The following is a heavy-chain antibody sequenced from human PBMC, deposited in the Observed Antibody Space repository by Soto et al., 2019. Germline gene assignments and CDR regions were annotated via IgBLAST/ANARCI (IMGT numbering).Heavy chain of an antibody. J-gene: IGHJ3*02. CDR1: GDSINDKNW. CDR3: ARDSPYDFWSGYTNAFDI. Sequence: SETLSLTCSVSGDSINDKNWWTWLRQPPGKRLEWIGDIYHTGRSSYNPSLTSRVAMSVDKSKNQFSLKLSSVTAADTAVYYCARDSPYDFWSGYTNAFDIWGQGTMVT. CDR2: IYHTGRS. V-gene: IGHV4-4*02. D-gene: IGHD3-3*01.